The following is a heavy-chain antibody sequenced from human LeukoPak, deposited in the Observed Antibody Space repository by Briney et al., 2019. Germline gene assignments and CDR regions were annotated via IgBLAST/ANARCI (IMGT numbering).Heavy chain of an antibody. CDR2: ISSSSSYI. D-gene: IGHD1-26*01. J-gene: IGHJ4*02. V-gene: IGHV3-21*01. Sequence: GGSLRLSCAASGFTFSSYSMNWVRQAPGKGLEWVSSISSSSSYIYYADSVKGRFTISRDNAKNSLYLQKNSLRAEDTAVYYCAREEYSGSYYFDYWGQGTLVTVSS. CDR1: GFTFSSYS. CDR3: AREEYSGSYYFDY.